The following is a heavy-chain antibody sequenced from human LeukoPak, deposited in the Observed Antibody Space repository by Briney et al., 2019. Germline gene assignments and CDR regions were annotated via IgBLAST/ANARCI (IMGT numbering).Heavy chain of an antibody. D-gene: IGHD6-19*01. CDR2: ISGSGGST. J-gene: IGHJ4*02. CDR3: AKDGDIAVAGYFDY. Sequence: HTGGSLRLSCAASGFTFSSYAMSWVRQAPGKGLEWVSAISGSGGSTYYADSVKGRFTISRDNSKNTLYLQMNSLRAEDTAVYYCAKDGDIAVAGYFDYWGQGTLVTVSS. V-gene: IGHV3-23*01. CDR1: GFTFSSYA.